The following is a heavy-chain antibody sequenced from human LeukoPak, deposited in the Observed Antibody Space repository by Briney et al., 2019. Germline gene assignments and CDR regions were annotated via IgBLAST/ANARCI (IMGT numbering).Heavy chain of an antibody. D-gene: IGHD2-2*02. Sequence: PSETLSLTCAVYGGSFSGYYWSWIRQPPGKGLEWIGEINHSGSTNYNPSLKSRVTISVDTSKNQFSLKPSSVTAADTAVYYCARHLGYCSSTSCYNYYFDYWGQGTLVTVSS. CDR3: ARHLGYCSSTSCYNYYFDY. V-gene: IGHV4-34*01. J-gene: IGHJ4*02. CDR1: GGSFSGYY. CDR2: INHSGST.